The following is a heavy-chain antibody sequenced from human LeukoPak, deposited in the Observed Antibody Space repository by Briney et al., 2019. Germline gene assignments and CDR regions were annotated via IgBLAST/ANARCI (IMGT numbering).Heavy chain of an antibody. Sequence: SGESLRLSCAASGFTLSNYGMSWVRQPAGKGLEWVSSISGSGASTYYADAVKGRFTISRDSSKNTPYLQMNSLRAEDTAVYYCAKDQDYYSGSGYYPSAFDIWGQGTMVTVSS. CDR1: GFTLSNYG. D-gene: IGHD3-22*01. J-gene: IGHJ3*02. CDR2: ISGSGAST. CDR3: AKDQDYYSGSGYYPSAFDI. V-gene: IGHV3-23*01.